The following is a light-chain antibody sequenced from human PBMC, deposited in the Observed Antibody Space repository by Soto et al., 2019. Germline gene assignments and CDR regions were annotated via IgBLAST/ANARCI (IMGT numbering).Light chain of an antibody. CDR1: QRVDRW. V-gene: IGKV1-5*01. J-gene: IGKJ2*01. Sequence: DIQMTQSPATLSASVGDRVTITCPASQRVDRWLAWYQQKPGQAPKLLISDASTLESGVPSRFSGSGSVTEFTLTITSLQPDDFATYYCQQYKDYTYTFGQGTRVESK. CDR2: DAS. CDR3: QQYKDYTYT.